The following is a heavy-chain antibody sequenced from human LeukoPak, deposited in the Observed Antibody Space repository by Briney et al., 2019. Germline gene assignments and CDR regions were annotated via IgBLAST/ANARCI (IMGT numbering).Heavy chain of an antibody. CDR2: MNPNSGNT. CDR1: GYTFTSYD. Sequence: ASVKVSCKASGYTFTSYDINWVRQATGQGLEWMGWMNPNSGNTGYAQKFQGRVTMTRNTSISTAYMELSSLRSEDTAVYCCASVATVTTDYYGMDVWGQGTTVTVSS. D-gene: IGHD4-17*01. CDR3: ASVATVTTDYYGMDV. V-gene: IGHV1-8*01. J-gene: IGHJ6*02.